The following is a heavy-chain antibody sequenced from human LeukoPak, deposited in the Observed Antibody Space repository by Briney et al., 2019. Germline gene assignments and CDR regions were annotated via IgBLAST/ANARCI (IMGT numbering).Heavy chain of an antibody. CDR3: ARVFGGDDAFDI. J-gene: IGHJ3*02. CDR2: IYHSGST. Sequence: SETLSLTCAVSGGSISSGGYSWSWIRQPPGKGLEWIGYIYHSGSTYYNPSLKSRVTISVDRSKNQFSLKLSPVTAADTAVYYCARVFGGDDAFDIWGQGTMVTVSS. D-gene: IGHD2-21*02. V-gene: IGHV4-30-2*01. CDR1: GGSISSGGYS.